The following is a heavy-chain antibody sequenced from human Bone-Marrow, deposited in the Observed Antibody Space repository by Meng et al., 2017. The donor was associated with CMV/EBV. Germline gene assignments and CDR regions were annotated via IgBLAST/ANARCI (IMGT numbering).Heavy chain of an antibody. CDR2: IGSSGGST. D-gene: IGHD6-19*01. CDR3: AKRGLRGWYYFDY. CDR1: GFTFSSYA. V-gene: IGHV3-23*01. J-gene: IGHJ4*02. Sequence: GESLKISCAASGFTFSSYAMSWVRQAPGKGLEWVSTIGSSGGSTYYADCVKGRFTISRDNSKNTLYLQMNSLRAEDTAIYYCAKRGLRGWYYFDYWGQGTLVTVSS.